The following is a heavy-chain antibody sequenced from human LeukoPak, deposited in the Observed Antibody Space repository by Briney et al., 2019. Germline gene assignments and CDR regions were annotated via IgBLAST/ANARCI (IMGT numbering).Heavy chain of an antibody. CDR1: GFTFSSYV. CDR2: ISYDGSNK. V-gene: IGHV3-30*04. J-gene: IGHJ6*02. CDR3: ARDSGGRYYYYGMDV. Sequence: SGGPLRLSCAAPGFTFSSYVMTWVRQAPGKGLEWVAVISYDGSNKYYADSVKGRFTISRDNSKNTLYLQMNSLRAEDTAVYYCARDSGGRYYYYGMDVWGQGTTVTVSS. D-gene: IGHD2-15*01.